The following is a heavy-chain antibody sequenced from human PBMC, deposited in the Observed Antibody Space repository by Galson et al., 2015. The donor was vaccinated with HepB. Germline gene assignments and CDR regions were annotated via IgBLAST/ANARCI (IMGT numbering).Heavy chain of an antibody. CDR1: VVSISIRSYY. CDR3: VRHGNDDFYYAMDV. CDR2: IYYSGST. Sequence: SETLSLTCSVSVVSISIRSYYWSWIRQPPGKGLEWIASIYYSGSTHYSPSLKSRVTISADTAKNQVSLRLTSATAADTAVYYCVRHGNDDFYYAMDVWGQGTTVAVSS. D-gene: IGHD1-1*01. J-gene: IGHJ6*02. V-gene: IGHV4-39*01.